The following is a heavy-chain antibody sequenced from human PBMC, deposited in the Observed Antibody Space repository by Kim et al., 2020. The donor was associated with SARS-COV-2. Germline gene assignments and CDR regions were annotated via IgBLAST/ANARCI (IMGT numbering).Heavy chain of an antibody. J-gene: IGHJ6*03. Sequence: GGSLRLSCAASGFTFSSYAMSWVRQAPGKGLEWVSAISGSGGSTYYADSVKGRFTISRDNSKNTLYLQMNSLRAEDTAVYYCAKGGWDCSGGSCYWGVYYYYMDVWGKGTTVTVSS. CDR1: GFTFSSYA. CDR2: ISGSGGST. D-gene: IGHD2-15*01. V-gene: IGHV3-23*01. CDR3: AKGGWDCSGGSCYWGVYYYYMDV.